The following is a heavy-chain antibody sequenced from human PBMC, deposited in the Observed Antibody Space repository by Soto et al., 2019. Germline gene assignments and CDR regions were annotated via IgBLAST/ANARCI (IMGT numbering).Heavy chain of an antibody. Sequence: VSVTVSCKGSGYTFTSEGISWVRQAPGQGLEWMGWVSAYNGNTNYAQKLQGRVTMTTDTSTSTAYMELRSLRSDDTAVYYCARDSVDESYFDYWGQGTLVTV. J-gene: IGHJ4*02. CDR3: ARDSVDESYFDY. CDR1: GYTFTSEG. CDR2: VSAYNGNT. D-gene: IGHD5-12*01. V-gene: IGHV1-18*01.